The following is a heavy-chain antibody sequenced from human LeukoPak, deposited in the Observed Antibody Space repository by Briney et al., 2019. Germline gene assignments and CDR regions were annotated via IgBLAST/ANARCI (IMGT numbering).Heavy chain of an antibody. CDR3: ARDSRNRGQQLPNY. D-gene: IGHD6-13*01. CDR2: ISCDGSSK. V-gene: IGHV3-30-3*01. Sequence: GGSLRLSCAASGFTFSSYAMHWVRQAPGKGLEWVAVISCDGSSKYYADSVKGRFTISRDNSKNTLYLQMNSLRAEDTAVYYCARDSRNRGQQLPNYWGQGTLVTVSS. J-gene: IGHJ4*02. CDR1: GFTFSSYA.